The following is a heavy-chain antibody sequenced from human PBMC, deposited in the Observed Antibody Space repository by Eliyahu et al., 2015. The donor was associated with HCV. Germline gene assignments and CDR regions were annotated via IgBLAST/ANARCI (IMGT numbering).Heavy chain of an antibody. CDR2: IHYSGST. J-gene: IGHJ5*02. D-gene: IGHD6-19*01. Sequence: QVQLQESGPGLVKPSETLSLTCTVSGGXIPTSXWXWIRQPPGKGLEWIGYIHYSGSTNYNPSLKSRVTISVDTSKNQFSLNLTSVTAADTAMYYCASGGGGIAVTGTGGWFDPWGQGTLVTVSS. CDR3: ASGGGGIAVTGTGGWFDP. CDR1: GGXIPTSX. V-gene: IGHV4-59*01.